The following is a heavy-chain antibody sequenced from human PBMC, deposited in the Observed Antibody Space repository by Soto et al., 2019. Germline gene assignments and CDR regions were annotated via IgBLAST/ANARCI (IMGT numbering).Heavy chain of an antibody. J-gene: IGHJ6*02. CDR1: GFIFSDYA. Sequence: EVQLLESGGGLTQPGGSLRLSCAASGFIFSDYAMYWVRQAPGKGLEWVSVISGSDGTTYYADSVRGRFTMSRDNSRNTIYLQMMSLRAEDTAVYYCAKVIGGSESYWGGSHYYYALDVWGQGTTVTVSS. V-gene: IGHV3-23*01. CDR2: ISGSDGTT. D-gene: IGHD3-10*01. CDR3: AKVIGGSESYWGGSHYYYALDV.